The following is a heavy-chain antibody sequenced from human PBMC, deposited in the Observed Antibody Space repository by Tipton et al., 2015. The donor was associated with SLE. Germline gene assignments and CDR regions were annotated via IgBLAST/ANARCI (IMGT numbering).Heavy chain of an antibody. CDR3: ARDSGLGAWFDP. D-gene: IGHD3-16*01. V-gene: IGHV3-30*04. CDR1: GFTFSSYA. Sequence: SLGLSCAASGFTFSSYAMHWVRQAPGKGLEWVAVISYDGSNKYYADSVKGRFTISRDNSKNTLYLQMNSLRAEDTAVYYCARDSGLGAWFDPWGQGTLVTVSS. J-gene: IGHJ5*02. CDR2: ISYDGSNK.